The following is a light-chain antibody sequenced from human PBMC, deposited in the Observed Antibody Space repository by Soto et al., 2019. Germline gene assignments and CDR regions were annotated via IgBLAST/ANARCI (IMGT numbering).Light chain of an antibody. CDR1: QSISSW. CDR2: KAS. CDR3: QQYNSYST. J-gene: IGKJ1*01. Sequence: IQMTQYPSTLSASVGDRVTITCRASQSISSWLAWYQQKPGKAPKLLIYKASSLESGVPSRFSGSGSGTEFTLTIISLQPDDFATYYCQQYNSYSTFGQGTKVDIK. V-gene: IGKV1-5*03.